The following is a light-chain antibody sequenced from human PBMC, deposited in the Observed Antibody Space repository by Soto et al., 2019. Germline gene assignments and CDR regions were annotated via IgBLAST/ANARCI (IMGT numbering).Light chain of an antibody. CDR3: QQRSNWPPAT. V-gene: IGKV3-11*01. CDR2: DAS. CDR1: QNVGRN. Sequence: EVVLTQSPATLSLSPGERATLSCRASQNVGRNLAWYQQKPGQAPRLLIYDASSRATGIPARFSGSGSGTDFTLTISSLEPEDFAVYYCQQRSNWPPATFGQGTKVEIK. J-gene: IGKJ1*01.